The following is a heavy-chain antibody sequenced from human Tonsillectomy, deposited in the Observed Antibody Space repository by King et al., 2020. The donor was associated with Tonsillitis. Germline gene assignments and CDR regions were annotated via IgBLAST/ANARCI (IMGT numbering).Heavy chain of an antibody. V-gene: IGHV3-9*01. Sequence: VQLVESGGGLVQPGRSLRLSCAASGFTFDDYAMHWVRQAPGKGLEWVSGISWNSGSIGYAYSVKGRFTISRDNAQNSLYLQMNSLIAEDTALYYCAKDLGTGGSLGIDIWGQGTMVTVSS. J-gene: IGHJ3*02. CDR3: AKDLGTGGSLGIDI. D-gene: IGHD7-27*01. CDR2: ISWNSGSI. CDR1: GFTFDDYA.